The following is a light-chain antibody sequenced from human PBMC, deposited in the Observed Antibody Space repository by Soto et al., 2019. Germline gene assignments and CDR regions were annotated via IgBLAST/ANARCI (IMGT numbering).Light chain of an antibody. CDR2: DAS. J-gene: IGKJ1*01. Sequence: IQLTQSPSSLSASVGDRVTITCRASQGISSALAWYQQKPGKAPKLLIYDASSLESGVPSRFSGSGSGTEFTLTITSLQPDDFATYYCQQYNSYPWTFGQGTKVDI. V-gene: IGKV1-13*02. CDR1: QGISSA. CDR3: QQYNSYPWT.